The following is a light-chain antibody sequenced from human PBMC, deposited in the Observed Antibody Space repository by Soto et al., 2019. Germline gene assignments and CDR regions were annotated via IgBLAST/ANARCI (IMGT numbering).Light chain of an antibody. CDR2: GAS. V-gene: IGKV3-20*01. Sequence: EIVLTQSPGTLSLSPGERATLSCRASQSVYKNFLAWYQQKPGQAPRLLINGASNRATGIPDRFSGSGSGTDFSLTIDRLEPEDFAVYFCQQYCSSPPTFGGGTKVPIK. CDR3: QQYCSSPPT. CDR1: QSVYKNF. J-gene: IGKJ4*01.